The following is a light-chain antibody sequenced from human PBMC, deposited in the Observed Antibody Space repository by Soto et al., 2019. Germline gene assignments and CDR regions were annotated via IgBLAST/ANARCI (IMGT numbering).Light chain of an antibody. Sequence: EGVLTQSPGSLSLSPGERATLSRRSSQSVMSNYLSWYQQKPGQPPRVLIYGASRRATGIPDRFSGCVSGTDFTLTISRLEPEDLAVYYCQQFGASLTWTFGQGTKVDIK. V-gene: IGKV3-20*01. J-gene: IGKJ1*01. CDR2: GAS. CDR3: QQFGASLTWT. CDR1: QSVMSNY.